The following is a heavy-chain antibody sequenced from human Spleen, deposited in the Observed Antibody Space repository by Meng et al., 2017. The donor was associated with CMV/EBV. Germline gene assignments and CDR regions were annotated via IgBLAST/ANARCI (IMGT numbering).Heavy chain of an antibody. CDR1: GFTFSNAW. V-gene: IGHV3-15*07. Sequence: SGFTFSNAWMNWVRNAPGKGLESVGLIKRKFEGKATDYTTPVKGRFTISSDDSKNTLYLQMDSLKSEDTAVYYCTSETDMPAAKFHWGQGTLVTVSS. J-gene: IGHJ4*02. D-gene: IGHD6-13*01. CDR2: IKRKFEGKAT. CDR3: TSETDMPAAKFH.